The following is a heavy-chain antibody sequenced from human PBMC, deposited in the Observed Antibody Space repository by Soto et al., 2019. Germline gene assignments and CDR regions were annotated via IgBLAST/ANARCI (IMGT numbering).Heavy chain of an antibody. J-gene: IGHJ4*02. CDR1: GFTFSSYG. V-gene: IGHV3-30*18. CDR2: ISYDGSNK. Sequence: QVQLVESGGGVVQPGRSLRLSCAASGFTFSSYGMHWVRQAPGKWLEWVAVISYDGSNKYYADSVKGRFTISRDNSKNTLYLQMNSLRAEDTAVYYCAKDLWGYFDWSPSVDWGQGTLVTVSS. CDR3: AKDLWGYFDWSPSVD. D-gene: IGHD3-9*01.